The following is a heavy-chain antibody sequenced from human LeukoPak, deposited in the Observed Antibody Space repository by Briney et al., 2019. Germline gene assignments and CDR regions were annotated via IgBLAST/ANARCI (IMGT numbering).Heavy chain of an antibody. CDR2: ISSSSSYI. CDR3: ARPGSRWELFGVGYFDY. V-gene: IGHV3-21*01. Sequence: PGGSLRLSCAASGFTFSSYSMNWVRQAPGKGLEWVSSISSSSSYIYYADSVKGPFTISRDNAKNSLYLQMNSLRAKDTAVYYCARPGSRWELFGVGYFDYWGQGTLVTVSS. J-gene: IGHJ4*02. D-gene: IGHD1-26*01. CDR1: GFTFSSYS.